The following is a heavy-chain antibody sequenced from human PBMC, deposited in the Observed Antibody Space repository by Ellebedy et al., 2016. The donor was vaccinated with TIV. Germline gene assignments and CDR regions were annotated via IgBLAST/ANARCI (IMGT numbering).Heavy chain of an antibody. J-gene: IGHJ6*02. CDR1: GFTFSSFG. Sequence: GESLKISCEASGFTFSSFGMHWVRQAPGQGLAWVAIIWYDGSNRYCADSVKGRFTISRDNPKNTLYLQMNSLRAEDTAVYYCARGMGYCSGGSCYARLYYYNAMDVWGQGTTVTVSS. CDR3: ARGMGYCSGGSCYARLYYYNAMDV. CDR2: IWYDGSNR. D-gene: IGHD2-15*01. V-gene: IGHV3-33*01.